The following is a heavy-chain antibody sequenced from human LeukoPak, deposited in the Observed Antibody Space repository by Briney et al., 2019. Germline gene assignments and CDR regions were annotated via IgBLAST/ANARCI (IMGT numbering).Heavy chain of an antibody. D-gene: IGHD3-10*01. J-gene: IGHJ4*02. Sequence: GGSLRLSCAASGLTFSSYYMGWVRQAPGKGLEWVSVLYSGGNTYYADSVKGRFSISRDNSKNSLYLQMNSLRAEDTAVYYCASYGSGRYYFDYGGRGTLVTVPS. CDR3: ASYGSGRYYFDY. CDR1: GLTFSSYY. V-gene: IGHV3-53*01. CDR2: LYSGGNT.